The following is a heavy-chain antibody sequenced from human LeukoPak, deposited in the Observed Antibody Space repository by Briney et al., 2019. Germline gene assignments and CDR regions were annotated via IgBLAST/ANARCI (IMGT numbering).Heavy chain of an antibody. Sequence: GGSLRLSCAASGSTFSSYSMNWVRQAPGKGLEWVAVISYDGSNKYYGDSVKGRFTISRDNSKNTLYLQMNCLIPDDTAVYYCAQASYSSNFDYWGQGTLVTVSS. CDR1: GSTFSSYS. J-gene: IGHJ4*02. D-gene: IGHD2-15*01. V-gene: IGHV3-30*18. CDR3: AQASYSSNFDY. CDR2: ISYDGSNK.